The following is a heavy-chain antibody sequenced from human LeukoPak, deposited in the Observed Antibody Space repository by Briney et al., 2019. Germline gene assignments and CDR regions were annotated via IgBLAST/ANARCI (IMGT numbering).Heavy chain of an antibody. D-gene: IGHD2-2*01. Sequence: SQTLSLTCAISGDSVSSNSAAWNWIRQSPSRGLEWLGRTYYRSKCYNDYVVSVKSRITINPDTSKNQFSLQLNSVTPEDTAVYYCARDYGPYCSSTSCPLGDAFDIWGQGTMVTVSS. CDR3: ARDYGPYCSSTSCPLGDAFDI. J-gene: IGHJ3*02. CDR1: GDSVSSNSAA. V-gene: IGHV6-1*01. CDR2: TYYRSKCYN.